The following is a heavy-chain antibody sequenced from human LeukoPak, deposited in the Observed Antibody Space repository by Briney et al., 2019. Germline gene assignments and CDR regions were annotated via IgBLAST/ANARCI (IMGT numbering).Heavy chain of an antibody. Sequence: GGSLRLSCAASGFTVSSNYMSWVRQAPGKGLEWVSVIYSGGSTYYADSVKRRFTISRDNPKNTLYLQVNSLRAEDTAVYYCARCSSVRSYYFDYWGQGTLVTVSS. CDR2: IYSGGST. CDR1: GFTVSSNY. CDR3: ARCSSVRSYYFDY. D-gene: IGHD1-26*01. V-gene: IGHV3-53*01. J-gene: IGHJ4*02.